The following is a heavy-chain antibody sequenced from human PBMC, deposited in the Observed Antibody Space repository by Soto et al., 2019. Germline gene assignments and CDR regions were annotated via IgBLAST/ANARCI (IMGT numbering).Heavy chain of an antibody. V-gene: IGHV4-30-4*01. J-gene: IGHJ6*02. Sequence: LSLTCTVSGGSISSGDYYWSWIRQPPGEGLEWIGYIYYSGSTYYNPSLKSRVTISVDTSKNQFSLKLSSVTAADTAVYYCARDRTVTTRSLGYYGMDVWGQGTTVTVSS. D-gene: IGHD4-17*01. CDR3: ARDRTVTTRSLGYYGMDV. CDR1: GGSISSGDYY. CDR2: IYYSGST.